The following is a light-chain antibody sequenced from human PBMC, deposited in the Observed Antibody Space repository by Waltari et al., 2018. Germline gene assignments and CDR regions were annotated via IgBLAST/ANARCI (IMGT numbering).Light chain of an antibody. CDR2: GAS. CDR3: QHYVRLPGT. Sequence: ETELTQSPGTLSSSPGERATLSSWPSQSVGRALAWYQQKRGQAPRLLIYGASTRASGIPDRFSGSGSGTDFSLTINRLEPEDFAVYYCQHYVRLPGTFGQGTKVEIK. J-gene: IGKJ1*01. CDR1: QSVGRA. V-gene: IGKV3-20*01.